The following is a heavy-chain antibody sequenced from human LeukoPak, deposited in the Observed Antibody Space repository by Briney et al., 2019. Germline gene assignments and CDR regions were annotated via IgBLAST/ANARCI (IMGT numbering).Heavy chain of an antibody. V-gene: IGHV5-51*01. Sequence: GESLKISCKGSGYSFSSYWIAWVRQMPGKGLEWMGIIYPGDSDVRYSPSFQGQVTISADKSFTTAYLQWSSLKASDTAMYYCARRAAGLDYWGQGTLVTVSS. CDR2: IYPGDSDV. CDR1: GYSFSSYW. CDR3: ARRAAGLDY. J-gene: IGHJ4*02. D-gene: IGHD6-13*01.